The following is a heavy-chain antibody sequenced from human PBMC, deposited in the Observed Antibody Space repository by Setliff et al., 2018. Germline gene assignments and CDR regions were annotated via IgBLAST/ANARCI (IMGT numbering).Heavy chain of an antibody. CDR2: INHSGST. J-gene: IGHJ4*02. Sequence: PSETLSLTCAVYGESFSGHYWSWIRQPPGKGLEWIGEINHSGSTNYNPSLKTRVTISVDTSKNQFSLKLSFVTAADTAVYYCARHPSSGSYYGGSIFYFDDWGPGILVTVSS. D-gene: IGHD1-26*01. CDR1: GESFSGHY. CDR3: ARHPSSGSYYGGSIFYFDD. V-gene: IGHV4-34*01.